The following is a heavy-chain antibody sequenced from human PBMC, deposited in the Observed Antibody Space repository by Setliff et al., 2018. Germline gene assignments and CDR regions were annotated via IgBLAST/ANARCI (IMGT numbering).Heavy chain of an antibody. CDR3: ARVNPTMITFGVVALGVNNWFDP. Sequence: GASVKVSCKASGYTFTSYGISWVRQAPGQGLEWMGWISAYNGNTNYAQKLQGRVTMTTDTSTSTAYMELRSLRSDDTAVYYCARVNPTMITFGVVALGVNNWFDPWGQGTLVTVSS. CDR1: GYTFTSYG. CDR2: ISAYNGNT. D-gene: IGHD3-16*01. J-gene: IGHJ5*02. V-gene: IGHV1-18*01.